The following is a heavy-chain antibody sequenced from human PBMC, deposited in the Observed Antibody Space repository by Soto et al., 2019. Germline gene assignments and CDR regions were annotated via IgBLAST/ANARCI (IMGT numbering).Heavy chain of an antibody. CDR1: GFTFATYT. Sequence: EVQLLESGGGLVQPGGSRRLSCAASGFTFATYTMSWVRQTPGKGLEWVSAITGSDGRTYYADSVKRRFTISRDNSKNTLYLQMNSLGAEDTAVYYCAKNSAATIRVGFDYWGQGTLVTVSS. V-gene: IGHV3-23*01. D-gene: IGHD5-12*01. J-gene: IGHJ4*02. CDR3: AKNSAATIRVGFDY. CDR2: ITGSDGRT.